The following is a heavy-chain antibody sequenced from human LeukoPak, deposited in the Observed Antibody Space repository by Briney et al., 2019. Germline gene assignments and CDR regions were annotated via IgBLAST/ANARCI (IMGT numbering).Heavy chain of an antibody. CDR3: ARPSYGARDY. D-gene: IGHD4-17*01. CDR1: GYSFTRYW. CDR2: IYPDDSDT. Sequence: GESLKISCRASGYSFTRYWIGWVRQMPGKGLEWMGVIYPDDSDTRYRPSFQGQVTISADKSISTAYLQWSSLRASDSAMYYCARPSYGARDYWGQGTLVTVSS. V-gene: IGHV5-51*01. J-gene: IGHJ4*02.